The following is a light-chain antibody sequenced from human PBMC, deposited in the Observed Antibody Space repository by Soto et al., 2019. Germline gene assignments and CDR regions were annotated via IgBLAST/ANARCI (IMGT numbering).Light chain of an antibody. V-gene: IGLV2-11*01. CDR2: AVS. J-gene: IGLJ3*02. Sequence: QSALTQPRSVSGSPGQSVTISCTGTNSDVGRYNFVSWYQHLPGKAPKLLISAVSQRPSGVPDRFSGSKSGNTASLTISGLQADDEADYFCYSYTASDIWVFGGGTKLTVL. CDR3: YSYTASDIWV. CDR1: NSDVGRYNF.